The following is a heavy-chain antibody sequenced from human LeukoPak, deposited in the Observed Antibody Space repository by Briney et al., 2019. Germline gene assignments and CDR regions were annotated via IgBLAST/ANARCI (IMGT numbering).Heavy chain of an antibody. CDR2: IWYDGSKK. CDR1: GFTFSSYE. V-gene: IGHV3-33*08. J-gene: IGHJ3*01. Sequence: GGSLRLSCAASGFTFSSYEVNWVRQAPGKGLEWVAVIWYDGSKKYYVDSVKGRFTISRDNSKNTLYLQMNSLSAEDTAVYYCVRLSTFKVGSSAYDAFDLWGQGTMVTVSS. CDR3: VRLSTFKVGSSAYDAFDL. D-gene: IGHD1-26*01.